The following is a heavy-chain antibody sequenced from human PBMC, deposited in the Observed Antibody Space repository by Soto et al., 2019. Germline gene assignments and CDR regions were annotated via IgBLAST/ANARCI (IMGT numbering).Heavy chain of an antibody. D-gene: IGHD3-10*01. CDR1: GYTFTSYG. Sequence: ASVKVSCKASGYTFTSYGSSWVRQAPGQGLEWMGWISAYNGNTNYAQKLQGRVTMTTDTSTSTAYMELGSLRSDDTAVYYCARDRYYYGSGSYYKEYYYYSGMDVWGQGTTVTVSS. V-gene: IGHV1-18*01. CDR3: ARDRYYYGSGSYYKEYYYYSGMDV. J-gene: IGHJ6*02. CDR2: ISAYNGNT.